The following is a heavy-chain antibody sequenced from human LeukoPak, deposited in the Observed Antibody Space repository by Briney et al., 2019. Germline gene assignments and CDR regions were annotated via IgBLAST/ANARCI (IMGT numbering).Heavy chain of an antibody. CDR3: ARFHPNWGLDY. D-gene: IGHD7-27*01. V-gene: IGHV4-59*07. CDR2: IHYTGST. Sequence: SAPLSLPCSVSGGPITVYDWIWIRKPPGKGLEFIGYIHYTGSTNYNSSLTGRISISTDTSKNQFSLKMTSVTAADTAVYYCARFHPNWGLDYWGQGILVTVSS. CDR1: GGPITVYD. J-gene: IGHJ4*02.